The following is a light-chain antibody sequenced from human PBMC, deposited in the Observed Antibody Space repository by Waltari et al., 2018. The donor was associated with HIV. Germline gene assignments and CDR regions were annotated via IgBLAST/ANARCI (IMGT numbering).Light chain of an antibody. Sequence: QSALTQPASVSGSPGQSITIPCTCTSIDLDNFKSFSWYQHHPGKVPKVIIYEVSNPPSGVSYRFSGSKSGHTASLTISGLQAEDEADYFCMSYISSATPEFGGGTKLTVL. CDR2: EVS. V-gene: IGLV2-14*01. J-gene: IGLJ3*02. CDR3: MSYISSATPE. CDR1: SIDLDNFKS.